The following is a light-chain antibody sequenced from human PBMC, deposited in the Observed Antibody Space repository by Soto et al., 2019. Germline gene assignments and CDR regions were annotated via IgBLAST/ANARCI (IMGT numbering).Light chain of an antibody. CDR3: AAWDDRLKNGV. J-gene: IGLJ3*02. CDR1: NSNIGSFA. V-gene: IGLV1-44*01. CDR2: STN. Sequence: QSVLSQPPSASGTPGQSVTTSCSGSNSNIGSFAVSWFQQLPGTAPKVLIFSTNQRPSGVPDRFSGSKSGTSASLAISGLQSEDEADYYCAAWDDRLKNGVFGGGTKVTVL.